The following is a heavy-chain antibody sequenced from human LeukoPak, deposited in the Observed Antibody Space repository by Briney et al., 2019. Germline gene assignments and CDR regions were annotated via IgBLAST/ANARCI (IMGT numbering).Heavy chain of an antibody. CDR1: GFTFSTYA. CDR3: AKRCCGGGFCHCMWDY. J-gene: IGHJ4*02. V-gene: IGHV3-23*01. D-gene: IGHD2-21*01. Sequence: GGSLRLSCAGSGFTFSTYAMSWVRRAPGKGLEWVSSISTTGGGTYYADSVKGRFTISRDNSKNTLYLQMNSLRAEDTAVYYRAKRCCGGGFCHCMWDYWGQGTLVTISS. CDR2: ISTTGGGT.